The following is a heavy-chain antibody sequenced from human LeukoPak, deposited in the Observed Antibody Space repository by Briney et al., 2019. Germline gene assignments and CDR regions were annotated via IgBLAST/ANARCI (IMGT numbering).Heavy chain of an antibody. V-gene: IGHV3-23*01. Sequence: GGSLRLSCAASGFTFSSYVMNWVRQAPGKRLEWVSGISGSAGSTFYADSVKGRFTISRDNAKNSLYLQMNSLRAEDTAVYYCARDSEGELLYFDYWGQGTLVTVSS. CDR2: ISGSAGST. CDR3: ARDSEGELLYFDY. D-gene: IGHD1-26*01. J-gene: IGHJ4*02. CDR1: GFTFSSYV.